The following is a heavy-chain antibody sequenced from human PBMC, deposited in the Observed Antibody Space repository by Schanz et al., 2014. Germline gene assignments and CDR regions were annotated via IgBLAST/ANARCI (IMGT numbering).Heavy chain of an antibody. V-gene: IGHV1-18*01. CDR1: GYTFTSHG. J-gene: IGHJ4*02. CDR3: ARGYGDSATDF. D-gene: IGHD4-17*01. CDR2: ITAYNGDT. Sequence: QVQLVQSGAEVKKPGASVKVSCKASGYTFTSHGISWVRQAPGQGLEWMGWITAYNGDTNYALKLQGRVTMTTDTSTGTAYMELRSLRSEDTAVYYCARGYGDSATDFWGQGTLVIVSS.